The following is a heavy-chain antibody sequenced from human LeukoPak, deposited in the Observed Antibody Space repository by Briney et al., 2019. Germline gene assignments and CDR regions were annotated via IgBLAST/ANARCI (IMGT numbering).Heavy chain of an antibody. CDR3: GRPGYSYGYYFDY. Sequence: SVKVSCKASGGTFSIYAISWVRQAPGQGLEWMGGIIPIFGTANYAQKFQGRVTITADESTGTAYMELSSLRSEDTAVYYCGRPGYSYGYYFDYWGQGTLVTVSS. CDR2: IIPIFGTA. J-gene: IGHJ4*02. D-gene: IGHD5-18*01. V-gene: IGHV1-69*13. CDR1: GGTFSIYA.